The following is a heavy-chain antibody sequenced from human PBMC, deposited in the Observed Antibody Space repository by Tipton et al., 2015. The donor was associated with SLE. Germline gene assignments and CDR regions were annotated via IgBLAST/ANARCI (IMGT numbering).Heavy chain of an antibody. CDR1: GGSFSGYY. J-gene: IGHJ6*03. V-gene: IGHV4-34*01. D-gene: IGHD3-3*01. Sequence: LRLSCAVYGGSFSGYYWTWIRQPPGKGLEWIGEINHGGSTNYNPSLKSRVTMSVDTSKNQFSLKLSSVTAADTAVYYCARGPYYDCWSGHYYYYMDVWGKGTTVTVS. CDR2: INHGGST. CDR3: ARGPYYDCWSGHYYYYMDV.